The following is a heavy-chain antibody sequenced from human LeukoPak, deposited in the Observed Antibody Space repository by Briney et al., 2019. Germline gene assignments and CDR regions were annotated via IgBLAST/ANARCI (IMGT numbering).Heavy chain of an antibody. Sequence: PGGSQRHSCAASGFSFSTYTMHWVRQAPGKGLEWVALISYDGTNTYYADSVKGRFTISRDNSKNTVYLQMKSLRTEDTAVYFCARVVATIVVDLENFQHWGQGTLVTVSS. CDR3: ARVVATIVVDLENFQH. D-gene: IGHD5-12*01. J-gene: IGHJ1*01. CDR2: ISYDGTNT. V-gene: IGHV3-30-3*01. CDR1: GFSFSTYT.